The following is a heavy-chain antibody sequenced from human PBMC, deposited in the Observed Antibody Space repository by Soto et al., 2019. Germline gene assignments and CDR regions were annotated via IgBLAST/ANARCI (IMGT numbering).Heavy chain of an antibody. J-gene: IGHJ5*02. D-gene: IGHD2-2*02. CDR1: GGTFSSYA. CDR2: IIPIFGTA. CDR3: ARGICSSTSCYKSWFDP. Sequence: QVQLVQSGAEVKKPGSSVKVSCKASGGTFSSYAISWVRQAPGQGLEWMGGIIPIFGTANYAQKFQGRVTITADESTSTAYMELSSLRSEDTAVYYCARGICSSTSCYKSWFDPWGQGTLVTVSS. V-gene: IGHV1-69*01.